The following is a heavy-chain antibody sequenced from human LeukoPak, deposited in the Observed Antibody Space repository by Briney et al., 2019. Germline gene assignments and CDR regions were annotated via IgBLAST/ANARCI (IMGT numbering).Heavy chain of an antibody. CDR1: GYSISSGFY. CDR3: ARDASRANRYFDY. Sequence: PSETLSLTCAVSGYSISSGFYWGWIRQPPGKGLEYIAAIQQNGHTFHNPSLTSRVTMSVDTSKNQTSLNLTSVTAADTAVYFCARDASRANRYFDYWGQGILVTVSS. J-gene: IGHJ4*02. CDR2: IQQNGHT. V-gene: IGHV4-38-2*02. D-gene: IGHD1-14*01.